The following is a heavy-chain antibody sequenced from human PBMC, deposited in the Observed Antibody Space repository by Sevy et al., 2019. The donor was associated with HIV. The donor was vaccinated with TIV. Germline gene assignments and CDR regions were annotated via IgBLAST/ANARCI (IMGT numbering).Heavy chain of an antibody. CDR3: AKEVSEHSYSDY. D-gene: IGHD3-10*01. CDR1: GFTFSSYA. Sequence: GGSLRLSCVTSGFTFSSYAMSWVRQTPGKGLEWVSAIGGSADYTYYADSVKGRFTISRDNSKNKLYLQMNGLRAEDTAVYYYAKEVSEHSYSDYWGQGTLVTVSS. V-gene: IGHV3-23*01. CDR2: IGGSADYT. J-gene: IGHJ4*02.